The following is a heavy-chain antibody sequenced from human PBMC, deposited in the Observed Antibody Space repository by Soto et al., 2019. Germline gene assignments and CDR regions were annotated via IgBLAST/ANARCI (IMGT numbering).Heavy chain of an antibody. J-gene: IGHJ6*02. CDR3: ARVQSGYERYSYYYNGMDV. CDR1: GGSFTDYY. CDR2: ITHTEST. D-gene: IGHD5-12*01. V-gene: IGHV4-34*01. Sequence: QSPTLSLTCTVNGGSFTDYYWSWIRQSPGTGLEWIGEITHTESTYYNPSLESRVTLLIDTSKRQFTLKLRSVTAADAGVYYCARVQSGYERYSYYYNGMDVWGQGTAVTVSS.